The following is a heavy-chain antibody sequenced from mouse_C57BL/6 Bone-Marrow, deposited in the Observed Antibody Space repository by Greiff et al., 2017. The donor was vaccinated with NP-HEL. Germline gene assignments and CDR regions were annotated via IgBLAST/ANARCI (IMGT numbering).Heavy chain of an antibody. V-gene: IGHV1-5*01. J-gene: IGHJ3*01. CDR2: IYPGNSDT. CDR1: GYTFTSYW. D-gene: IGHD2-3*01. CDR3: TRGGYCVFAD. Sequence: VQLQQSGTVLARPGASVKMSCKTSGYTFTSYWMHWVNQRPGQGLEWMGAIYPGNSDTSYNQKFKGKAKLTAVTSAGTAYMELSSRTKEDSAVYYCTRGGYCVFADGGQGTLVTVSA.